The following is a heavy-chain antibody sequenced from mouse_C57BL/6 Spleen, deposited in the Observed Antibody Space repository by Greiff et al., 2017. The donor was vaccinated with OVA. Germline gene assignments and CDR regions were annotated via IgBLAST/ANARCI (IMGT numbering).Heavy chain of an antibody. J-gene: IGHJ2*01. CDR1: GYTFTSYW. V-gene: IGHV1-5*01. Sequence: EVMLVESGTVLARPGASVKMSCKTSGYTFTSYWMHWVKQRPGQGLEWIGAIYPGNSDTSYNQKFKGKAKLTAVTSASTAYMELSSLTNEDSAVYYCTRGVTVVATNFDYWGQGTTLTVSS. CDR3: TRGVTVVATNFDY. CDR2: IYPGNSDT. D-gene: IGHD1-1*01.